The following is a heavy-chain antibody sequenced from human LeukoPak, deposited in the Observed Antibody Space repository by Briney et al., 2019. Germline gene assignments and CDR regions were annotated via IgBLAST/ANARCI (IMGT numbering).Heavy chain of an antibody. CDR1: GFTFSSYA. J-gene: IGHJ4*02. CDR2: ISYDGSNK. D-gene: IGHD3/OR15-3a*01. CDR3: ARDGPVMIQAGYFDY. Sequence: PGGSLRLSCAASGFTFSSYAMHWVRQAPGKGLEWVAVISYDGSNKYYADSVKGRFTISRDNSKNTLYQQMNSLRAEDTAVYYCARDGPVMIQAGYFDYWGQGTLVTVSS. V-gene: IGHV3-30*04.